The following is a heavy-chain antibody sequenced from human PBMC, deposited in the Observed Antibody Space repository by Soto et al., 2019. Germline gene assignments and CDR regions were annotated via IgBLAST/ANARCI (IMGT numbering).Heavy chain of an antibody. V-gene: IGHV3-15*01. CDR1: GFTFSNAW. CDR2: IKSKTDGGTT. J-gene: IGHJ4*02. Sequence: EVQLVESGGGLVKPGGSLRLSCAASGFTFSNAWMSWVRQAPGKGLEWVGRIKSKTDGGTTDYAAPVKGRFTISRDDSKNTLYLQMNSLKTADTAVYYCTTRGRGTVTTGIDYWGQGTLVTVSS. CDR3: TTRGRGTVTTGIDY. D-gene: IGHD4-17*01.